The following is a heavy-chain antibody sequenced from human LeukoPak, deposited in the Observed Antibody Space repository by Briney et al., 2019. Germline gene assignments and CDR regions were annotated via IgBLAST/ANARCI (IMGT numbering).Heavy chain of an antibody. J-gene: IGHJ5*02. V-gene: IGHV1-69*04. CDR2: IIPILGIA. CDR1: GYTFTGYY. Sequence: SVKVSCKASGYTFTGYYMHWVRQAPGQGLEWMGRIIPILGIANYAQKFQGRVTITADKSTSTAYMELSSLRSEDTAVYYCARGRERGFDPWGQGTLVTVSS. D-gene: IGHD1-26*01. CDR3: ARGRERGFDP.